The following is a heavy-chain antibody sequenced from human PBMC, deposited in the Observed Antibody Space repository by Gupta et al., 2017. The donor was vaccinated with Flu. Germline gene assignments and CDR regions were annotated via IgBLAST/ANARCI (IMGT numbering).Heavy chain of an antibody. CDR2: MNPNSGNK. Sequence: VTSYDINWVRQATGQGLEWMGGMNPNSGNKGYAQKFQGRVTMTRNTSISTAYMELSSLRSEDTAGDYCYRLPHPHRAFDYWGQGTRGTVA. V-gene: IGHV1-8*01. J-gene: IGHJ4*02. CDR3: YRLPHPHRAFDY. D-gene: IGHD2-2*01. CDR1: VTSYD.